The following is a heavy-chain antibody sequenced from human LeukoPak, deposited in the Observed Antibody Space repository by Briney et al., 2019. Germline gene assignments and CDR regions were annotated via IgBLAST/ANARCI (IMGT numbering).Heavy chain of an antibody. V-gene: IGHV4-4*02. CDR1: GGSISSSNW. CDR2: IYYSGST. Sequence: SETLSLTCAVSGGSISSSNWWSWVRQPPGKGLEWIGYIYYSGSTNYNPSLKSRVTISVDTSKNQFSLKLSSVTAADTAVYYWARHIVGAPVLGHAFDIWGQGTMVTVSS. J-gene: IGHJ3*02. D-gene: IGHD1-26*01. CDR3: ARHIVGAPVLGHAFDI.